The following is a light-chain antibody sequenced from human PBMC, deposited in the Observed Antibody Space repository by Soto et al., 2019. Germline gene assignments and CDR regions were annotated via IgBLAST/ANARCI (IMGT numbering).Light chain of an antibody. V-gene: IGKV1-33*01. CDR3: QQYHTSPIT. J-gene: IGKJ5*01. Sequence: DIQVTQSPSSLSASEGHSVNITCQASQDISDNLNWYQQKPGKAPKVLIYDASSLETGVPSRFRGSGSGTEFTLSIDSLQPDDFSTYYCQQYHTSPITFGQGTRLEIK. CDR2: DAS. CDR1: QDISDN.